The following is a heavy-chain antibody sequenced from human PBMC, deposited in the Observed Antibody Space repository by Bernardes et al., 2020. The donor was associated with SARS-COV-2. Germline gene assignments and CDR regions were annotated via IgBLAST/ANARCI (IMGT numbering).Heavy chain of an antibody. CDR2: MFTDGST. Sequence: SETLSLTCSVSGGSFTSGGYFWGWIRQHPGKGLEWIGYMFTDGSTFYNSSLKSRLTMSVDTSKSQFLLNLTSVTAADAAMYYCVRVIPRGRVMDVWGQGTSVTVSS. J-gene: IGHJ6*02. CDR1: GGSFTSGGYF. D-gene: IGHD5-12*01. CDR3: VRVIPRGRVMDV. V-gene: IGHV4-31*03.